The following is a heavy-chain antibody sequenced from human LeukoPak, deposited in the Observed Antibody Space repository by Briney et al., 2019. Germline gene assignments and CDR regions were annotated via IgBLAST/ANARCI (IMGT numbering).Heavy chain of an antibody. Sequence: GASVNVSCKPSVDSTNTYGVAWVRQAPGKGREGIGWISPYRAYTKFPDALQGRVTMTTDTSTTTSYMELRSLRSDDTAVYFCANVAKGRYFFYYMDAWGKGTTVTVS. CDR3: ANVAKGRYFFYYMDA. J-gene: IGHJ6*03. CDR2: ISPYRAYT. CDR1: VDSTNTYG. V-gene: IGHV1-18*04.